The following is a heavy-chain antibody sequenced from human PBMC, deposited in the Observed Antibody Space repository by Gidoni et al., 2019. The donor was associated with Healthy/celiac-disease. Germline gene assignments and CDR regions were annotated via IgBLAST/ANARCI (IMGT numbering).Heavy chain of an antibody. CDR1: GFTVSSNF. J-gene: IGHJ4*02. CDR2: IYRGGST. Sequence: EVQLVESGGGVVQPGGSLRLSCAASGFTVSSNFMSWVRQAAGKGLEWVSVIYRGGSTYYADSVKGRFTISRHNSKNTLYLQMNSLRAEDTAVYYCAREVRCGGDCSYLDYWGQGTLVTVSS. V-gene: IGHV3-53*04. D-gene: IGHD2-21*02. CDR3: AREVRCGGDCSYLDY.